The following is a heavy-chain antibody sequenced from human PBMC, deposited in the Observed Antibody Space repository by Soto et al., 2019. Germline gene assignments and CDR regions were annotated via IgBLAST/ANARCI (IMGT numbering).Heavy chain of an antibody. Sequence: QLQLQESGPGLVKPSETLSLTCTVSGGSISSSSYYWGWIRQPPGKGLEWIGSIYYSGSTYYNPSLKSRVTISVDTSKNQFSLKLSSVTAADTAVYYCARKLSRGGTTDYWGQGTLVTVSS. D-gene: IGHD2-15*01. V-gene: IGHV4-39*01. J-gene: IGHJ4*02. CDR3: ARKLSRGGTTDY. CDR2: IYYSGST. CDR1: GGSISSSSYY.